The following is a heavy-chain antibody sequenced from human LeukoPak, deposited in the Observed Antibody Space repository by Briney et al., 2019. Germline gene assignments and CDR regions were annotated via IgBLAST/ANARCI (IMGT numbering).Heavy chain of an antibody. CDR1: GFTFSDYY. CDR2: ISSSGTTI. V-gene: IGHV3-11*01. D-gene: IGHD3-16*02. J-gene: IGHJ4*02. CDR3: ARERYDYVWGSYRYFFDY. Sequence: GGSLRLSCAASGFTFSDYYMSWIRQAPGKGLEWVSYISSSGTTIHYADSVKGRFTISRDNAKNSLYLQMNSLRAEDTAVYYCARERYDYVWGSYRYFFDYWGQGTLVTVSS.